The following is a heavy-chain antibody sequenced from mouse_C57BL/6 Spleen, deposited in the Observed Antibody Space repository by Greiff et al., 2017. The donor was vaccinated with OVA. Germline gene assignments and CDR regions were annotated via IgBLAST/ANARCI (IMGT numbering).Heavy chain of an antibody. V-gene: IGHV1-82*01. J-gene: IGHJ1*03. CDR1: GYAFSSSW. D-gene: IGHD1-1*01. CDR3: ARDYYGSSYSYWYFDV. CDR2: IYPGDGDT. Sequence: QVQLQQSGPELVKPGASVKISCKASGYAFSSSWMNWVKQRPGKGLEWIGRIYPGDGDTNYNGKFKGKATLTADKSSSTAYMQLSSLTSEDSAVYFCARDYYGSSYSYWYFDVWGTGTTVTVSS.